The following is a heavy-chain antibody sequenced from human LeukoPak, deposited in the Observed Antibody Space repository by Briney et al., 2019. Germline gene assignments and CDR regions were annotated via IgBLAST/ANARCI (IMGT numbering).Heavy chain of an antibody. CDR2: INHSGST. CDR3: ARGYSYAQRGVDP. Sequence: SETLSLTCAVYGGSFSGYYWSWIRQPPGKGLEWIGEINHSGSTNYNPSLKSRVTISVDTSKNQFSLKLSSVTAADTAVYYWARGYSYAQRGVDPLGQGTLVTVSS. V-gene: IGHV4-34*01. D-gene: IGHD5-18*01. J-gene: IGHJ5*02. CDR1: GGSFSGYY.